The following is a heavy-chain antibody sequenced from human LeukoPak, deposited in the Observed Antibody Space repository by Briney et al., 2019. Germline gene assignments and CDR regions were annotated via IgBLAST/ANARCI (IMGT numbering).Heavy chain of an antibody. J-gene: IGHJ5*01. D-gene: IGHD1-26*01. Sequence: AAEKVSCKVSGYRLSGLCTDWVRQAPGQGLEWMGGFDPGDDETIYAQKFQGRVTMTEDTSTDTAYLELSSLRSEDTAVYFCATEKDLLLDSWGQGTPVTVSS. CDR2: FDPGDDET. V-gene: IGHV1-24*01. CDR1: GYRLSGLC. CDR3: ATEKDLLLDS.